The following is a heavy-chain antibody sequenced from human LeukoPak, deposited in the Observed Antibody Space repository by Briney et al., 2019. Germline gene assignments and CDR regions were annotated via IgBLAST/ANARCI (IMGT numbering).Heavy chain of an antibody. CDR2: INPSGGST. CDR1: GYTFTSYY. D-gene: IGHD3-10*01. CDR3: ATDMGYYYGSGSYVRTPD. V-gene: IGHV1-46*01. Sequence: ASVKVSCKASGYTFTSYYMHWVRQAPGQGLEWMGIINPSGGSTSYAQKFQGRVTMTRDTSTSTVYMELSSLRSEDTAVYYCATDMGYYYGSGSYVRTPDWGQGTLVTVSS. J-gene: IGHJ4*02.